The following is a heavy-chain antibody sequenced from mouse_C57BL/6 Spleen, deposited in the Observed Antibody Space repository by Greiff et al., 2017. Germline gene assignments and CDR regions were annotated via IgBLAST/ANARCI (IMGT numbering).Heavy chain of an antibody. CDR1: GYTFTSYW. CDR3: ASGSPGNRAWFAY. D-gene: IGHD4-1*01. CDR2: IYPSDSET. Sequence: VQLQQPGAELVRPGSSVKLSCKASGYTFTSYWMDWVKQRPGQGLEWIGNIYPSDSETHYNQKFKDKATLTVDKSSSTAYMQLSSLTSEDSAVYYCASGSPGNRAWFAYWGQGTLVTVSA. J-gene: IGHJ3*01. V-gene: IGHV1-61*01.